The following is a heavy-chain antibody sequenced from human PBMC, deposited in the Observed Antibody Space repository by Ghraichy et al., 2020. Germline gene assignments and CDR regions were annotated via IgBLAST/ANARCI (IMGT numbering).Heavy chain of an antibody. J-gene: IGHJ4*02. V-gene: IGHV4-59*08. CDR3: ARGSYSYGYATGDTLDY. CDR1: GGSISSYY. D-gene: IGHD5-18*01. CDR2: IYYSGST. Sequence: SETLSLTCTVSGGSISSYYWSWIRQPPGKGLEWIGYIYYSGSTNYNPSLKSRVTISVDTSKNQFSLKLSSVTAADTAVYYCARGSYSYGYATGDTLDYWGQGTLVTVSS.